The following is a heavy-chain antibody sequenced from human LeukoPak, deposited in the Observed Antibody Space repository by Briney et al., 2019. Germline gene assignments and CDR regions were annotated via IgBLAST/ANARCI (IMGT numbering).Heavy chain of an antibody. CDR3: AKVRGIYSYGEVDY. D-gene: IGHD5-18*01. CDR2: ISGSGGST. CDR1: GFTFSSYA. Sequence: GGSLRLSCAASGFTFSSYAMSWVRQAPGKGLEWVSAISGSGGSTYYADSVKGRFTISRDNSKNTLYLQMNSLRAEDTAVYYCAKVRGIYSYGEVDYWGQGTLVTVSS. V-gene: IGHV3-23*01. J-gene: IGHJ4*02.